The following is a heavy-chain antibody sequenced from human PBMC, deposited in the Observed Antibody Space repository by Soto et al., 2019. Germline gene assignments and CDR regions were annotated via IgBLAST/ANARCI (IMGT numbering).Heavy chain of an antibody. Sequence: SVKVSCKASGGTFSSYAISWVRQAPGQGLEWMGGIIPIFGTANYAQKFQGRVTITADESTSTAYMGLSSLRSEDTAVYYCASEPGIAAAGRFYWFDPWGQGTLVTVSS. D-gene: IGHD6-13*01. CDR1: GGTFSSYA. J-gene: IGHJ5*02. CDR2: IIPIFGTA. CDR3: ASEPGIAAAGRFYWFDP. V-gene: IGHV1-69*13.